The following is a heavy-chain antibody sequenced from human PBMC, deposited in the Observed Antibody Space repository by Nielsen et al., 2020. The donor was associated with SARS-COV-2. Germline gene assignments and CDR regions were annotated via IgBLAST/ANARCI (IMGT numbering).Heavy chain of an antibody. CDR2: ISYDGSNK. CDR1: GFTFSSYG. CDR3: AKALGEYYYYGMDV. J-gene: IGHJ6*02. Sequence: LKISCAASGFTFSSYGMHWVRQAPGKGLEWVAVISYDGSNKYYADSVKGRFTISRDNSKNTLYLQMNSLRAEDTAVYYCAKALGEYYYYGMDVWGQGTTVTVSS. V-gene: IGHV3-30*18. D-gene: IGHD3-10*01.